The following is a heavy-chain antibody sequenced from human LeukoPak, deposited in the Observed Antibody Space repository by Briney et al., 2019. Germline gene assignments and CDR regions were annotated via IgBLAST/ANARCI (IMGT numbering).Heavy chain of an antibody. Sequence: SVKVSCKASGGTFSNYAITWVRQAPGQELEWMGGIIPIFGTASYAQKFQGRVTITADESTSTAYMEVSSLRSEDTAVYYCATLSTNDYGDYWGQGTLVTVSS. CDR1: GGTFSNYA. CDR2: IIPIFGTA. CDR3: ATLSTNDYGDY. D-gene: IGHD2-8*01. J-gene: IGHJ4*02. V-gene: IGHV1-69*13.